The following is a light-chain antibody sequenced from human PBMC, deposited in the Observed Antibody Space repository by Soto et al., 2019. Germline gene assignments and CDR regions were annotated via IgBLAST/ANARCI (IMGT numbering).Light chain of an antibody. CDR1: QAISSY. CDR2: AAS. J-gene: IGKJ1*01. V-gene: IGKV1-9*01. CDR3: QQLNSYPRT. Sequence: IQLTQSPFSLSASVGDRVTITCRASQAISSYLAWYQQKPGKAPNLLIYAASTLQSGVPSRFRGSGSGTDFTLTISSLQPEDFATYYCQQLNSYPRTFGQGTKVEIK.